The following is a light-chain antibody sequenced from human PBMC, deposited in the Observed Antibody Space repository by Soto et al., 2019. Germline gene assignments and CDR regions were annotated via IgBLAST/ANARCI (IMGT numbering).Light chain of an antibody. CDR1: SSDVGGYNY. CDR3: SSYTSSSTPLYV. CDR2: EVS. V-gene: IGLV2-14*01. Sequence: QSALTQPASVSGSPGQSITISCTGTSSDVGGYNYVSWYQQHPGKAPKLMIYEVSNRPSGVSNRFSGSKSGNTASLTISGLQAEDDADYYCSSYTSSSTPLYVFGTGTKLNVL. J-gene: IGLJ1*01.